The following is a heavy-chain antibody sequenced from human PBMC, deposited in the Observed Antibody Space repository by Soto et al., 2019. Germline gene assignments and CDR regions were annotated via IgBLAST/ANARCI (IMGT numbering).Heavy chain of an antibody. CDR3: ARGDSDLAVSEAAY. CDR2: IYLSGVA. J-gene: IGHJ1*01. V-gene: IGHV4-59*07. D-gene: IGHD2-15*01. Sequence: SDTLSLTCTVSGPSITDSYWSWIHQPPEKGLEWIGYIYLSGVATYNPSLKSRATMSRDTSKNEFSLKLTSVTAADTAIYYCARGDSDLAVSEAAYWGQGTLVTVS. CDR1: GPSITDSY.